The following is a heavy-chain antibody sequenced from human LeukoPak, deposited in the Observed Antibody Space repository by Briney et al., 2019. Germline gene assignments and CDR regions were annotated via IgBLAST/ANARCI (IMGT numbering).Heavy chain of an antibody. V-gene: IGHV4-34*01. D-gene: IGHD3-22*01. J-gene: IGHJ4*02. CDR1: GGSFSSYY. CDR3: ARLIYYDSSGYLDY. Sequence: PSETLSLTCAVYGGSFSSYYWSWIRQSPGKGLEWIGKINYSGSANYNPSLKNRVTISVDMSKNPFSLKLSSVTAADTAVYYCARLIYYDSSGYLDYWGQGSLVTVSS. CDR2: INYSGSA.